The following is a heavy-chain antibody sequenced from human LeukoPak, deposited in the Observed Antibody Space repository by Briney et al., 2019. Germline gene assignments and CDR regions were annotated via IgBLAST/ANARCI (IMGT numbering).Heavy chain of an antibody. CDR1: GFTFSDYY. V-gene: IGHV3-11*04. D-gene: IGHD1-26*01. CDR3: ARRGMGALYYYYYYMDV. CDR2: ISSSGNTI. J-gene: IGHJ6*03. Sequence: GGSLRLSCAASGFTFSDYYMSWIRQAPGKGLEWVSYISSSGNTIYYADSVKGRFTISRDNAKKSLYLQMNSLRAEDTAVYYCARRGMGALYYYYYYMDVWGKGTTVTVSS.